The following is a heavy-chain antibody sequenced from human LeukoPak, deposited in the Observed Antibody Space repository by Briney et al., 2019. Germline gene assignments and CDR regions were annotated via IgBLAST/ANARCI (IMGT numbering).Heavy chain of an antibody. Sequence: SETLSLTCTVSGGSISSSSYYWGWIRQPPGKGLEWIGSIYYSGSTYYNPSLKSRFTISVDTSKNQFSLKLSSVTAADTAVYYCARRGVIAAAVFYWGQGTLVTVSS. D-gene: IGHD6-13*01. CDR3: ARRGVIAAAVFY. CDR1: GGSISSSSYY. V-gene: IGHV4-39*01. CDR2: IYYSGST. J-gene: IGHJ4*02.